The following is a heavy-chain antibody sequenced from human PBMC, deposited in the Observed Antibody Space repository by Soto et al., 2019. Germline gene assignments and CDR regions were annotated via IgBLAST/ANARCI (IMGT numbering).Heavy chain of an antibody. D-gene: IGHD2-15*01. CDR3: ARDSDYCTGGSCYGNFDF. V-gene: IGHV4-31*03. CDR2: ISHSGRT. Sequence: QVQLQESGPGLVKPSQTLSLTCTVPGGSISSGTYYWTWVRQRPGEGLEWIGFISHSGRTYYNPSLKSRAAISVDTSENQFSLRLSSVTAADTAVYFCARDSDYCTGGSCYGNFDFWGQGTLVTVSS. J-gene: IGHJ4*02. CDR1: GGSISSGTYY.